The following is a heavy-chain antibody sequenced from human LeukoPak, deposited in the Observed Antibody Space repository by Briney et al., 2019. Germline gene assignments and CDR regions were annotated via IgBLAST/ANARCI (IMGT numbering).Heavy chain of an antibody. Sequence: PGGSLRLSCAASGFTFSSYAMSWVRQAPGKGLEWVSAISGSGGSTYYADSVKGRFTISRDNAKNSLYLQMNSLRAEDTAVYYCARWFGEPRAFDVWGQGTMVTVSS. CDR2: ISGSGGST. CDR3: ARWFGEPRAFDV. CDR1: GFTFSSYA. D-gene: IGHD3-10*01. V-gene: IGHV3-23*01. J-gene: IGHJ3*01.